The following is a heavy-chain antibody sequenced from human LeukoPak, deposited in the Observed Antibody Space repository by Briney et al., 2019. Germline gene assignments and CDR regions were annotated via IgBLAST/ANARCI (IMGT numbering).Heavy chain of an antibody. CDR3: ARDADPYYCSGGSCYPSHYFDY. J-gene: IGHJ4*02. CDR2: MSPNSGNT. CDR1: GYTFTSYD. Sequence: ASVKVSCKASGYTFTSYDINWVRQATGQGLEWMGWMSPNSGNTGYAQKFQGRVTMTRNTSISTAYMELRSLRFDDTAVYYCARDADPYYCSGGSCYPSHYFDYWGQGTLVTVSS. V-gene: IGHV1-8*01. D-gene: IGHD2-15*01.